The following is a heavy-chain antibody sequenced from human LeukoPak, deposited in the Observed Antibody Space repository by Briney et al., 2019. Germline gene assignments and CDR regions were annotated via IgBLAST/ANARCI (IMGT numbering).Heavy chain of an antibody. J-gene: IGHJ5*02. V-gene: IGHV4-34*01. Sequence: SETLSLTCAVYGGSFSGYYWSWIRQPPGKGLEWIGEINHSGSTNYNPSLKSRVTISVDTSKNQFSLKLSSVTAADTAVYYCARRVVKLLWFGGHNWFDPWGREPWSPSPQ. CDR2: INHSGST. CDR3: ARRVVKLLWFGGHNWFDP. CDR1: GGSFSGYY. D-gene: IGHD3-10*01.